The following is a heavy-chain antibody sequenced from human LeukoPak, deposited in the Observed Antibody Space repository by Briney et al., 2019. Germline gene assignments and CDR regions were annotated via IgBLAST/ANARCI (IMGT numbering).Heavy chain of an antibody. Sequence: SETLSLTCTVSVGSLSIYYWSWIRQPPGKGLEWIGYIYYSGSTNYNPSLKSRVTISVDTSKNQFSLKLSSVTAADTAVYYCARGGRYCSGGSCYIAQDYWGQGTLVTVSS. CDR1: VGSLSIYY. CDR2: IYYSGST. V-gene: IGHV4-59*01. J-gene: IGHJ4*02. D-gene: IGHD2-15*01. CDR3: ARGGRYCSGGSCYIAQDY.